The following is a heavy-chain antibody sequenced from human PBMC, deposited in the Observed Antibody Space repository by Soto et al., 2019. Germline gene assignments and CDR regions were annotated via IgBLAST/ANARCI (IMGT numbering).Heavy chain of an antibody. CDR1: GYTFTGYY. CDR3: ARGTRITIFGGGYYYYMDV. V-gene: IGHV1-2*04. CDR2: INPNSGGT. Sequence: ASVKVSCKASGYTFTGYYMHWVRQAPGQGLEWMGWINPNSGGTNYAQKFQGWVTMTRDTSISTAYMELSRLRSDDTAVYYCARGTRITIFGGGYYYYMDVWGKGTTVTVSS. D-gene: IGHD3-3*01. J-gene: IGHJ6*03.